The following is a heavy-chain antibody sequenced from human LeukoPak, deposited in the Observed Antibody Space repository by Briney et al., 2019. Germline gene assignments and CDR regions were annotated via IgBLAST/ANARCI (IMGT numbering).Heavy chain of an antibody. CDR1: GFTFSDYF. Sequence: GGSLRLSCAASGFTFSDYFMSWIRQGPGKGLEWVSHIDSSGTIYYADSVKGRATISRDNAKNSLYLQMNSLRAEDTAVYHCARPAYCGGNCYYFPDYWGQGTLVTVSS. J-gene: IGHJ4*02. V-gene: IGHV3-11*04. D-gene: IGHD2-21*02. CDR2: IDSSGTI. CDR3: ARPAYCGGNCYYFPDY.